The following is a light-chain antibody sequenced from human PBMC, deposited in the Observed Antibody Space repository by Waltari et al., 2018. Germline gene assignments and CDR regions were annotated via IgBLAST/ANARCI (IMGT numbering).Light chain of an antibody. J-gene: IGLJ2*01. CDR2: GVS. CDR3: SSYSSTTTRVL. CDR1: STDIGGSFF. V-gene: IGLV2-14*03. Sequence: QSALTQPASVSGSPGQSLTISCTGSSTDIGGSFFVSWYQQQSGKAPKLIIYGVSNRPSGVSDHFSGSKSDNTASLTISGLQTQDEADYYCSSYSSTTTRVLFGGGTRLTVL.